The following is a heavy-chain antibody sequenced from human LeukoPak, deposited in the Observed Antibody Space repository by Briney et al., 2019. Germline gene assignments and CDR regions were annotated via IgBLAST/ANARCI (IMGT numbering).Heavy chain of an antibody. CDR2: ISGSGGST. CDR1: GFTFSRYA. D-gene: IGHD3-10*02. V-gene: IGHV3-23*01. J-gene: IGHJ6*04. Sequence: GGSLRLSCAASGFTFSRYAMSWVRQAPGKGLEWVSAISGSGGSTYYADSVEGRFTISRDNSKNTLYLQMNSLRAEDTAVYYCAELGITMIGGVWGKGTTVTISS. CDR3: AELGITMIGGV.